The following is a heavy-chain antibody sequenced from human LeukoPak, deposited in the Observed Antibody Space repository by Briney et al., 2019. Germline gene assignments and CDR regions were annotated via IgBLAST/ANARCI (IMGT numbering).Heavy chain of an antibody. CDR3: ARGPRPIDY. CDR2: INHSGST. V-gene: IGHV4-34*01. Sequence: SETLSLTCAVYGGSFSGYYWSWIRQPPGKGLEWIGEINHSGSTNYNSSLKSRVTISVDTSKNQFSLKLSSVTAADTAVYYCARGPRPIDYWGQGTLVTVSS. J-gene: IGHJ4*02. CDR1: GGSFSGYY.